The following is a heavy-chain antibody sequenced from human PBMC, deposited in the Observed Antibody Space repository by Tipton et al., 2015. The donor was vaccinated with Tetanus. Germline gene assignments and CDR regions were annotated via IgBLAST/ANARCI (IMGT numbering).Heavy chain of an antibody. CDR3: ARQCVVPAAENDYGDNAFDS. D-gene: IGHD2-2*01. Sequence: TLSLTCTVSGGSINNYYWGWIRQPPGKGLEWIGSIYYSGNTYYNPALKSRVTISVDTSKNQFSLKLSSVTAADTAVYYCARQCVVPAAENDYGDNAFDSWGQGPLVTVSS. V-gene: IGHV4-39*01. CDR2: IYYSGNT. J-gene: IGHJ4*02. CDR1: GGSINNYY.